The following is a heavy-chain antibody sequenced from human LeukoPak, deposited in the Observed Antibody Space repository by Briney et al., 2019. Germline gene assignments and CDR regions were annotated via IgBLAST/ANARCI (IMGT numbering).Heavy chain of an antibody. V-gene: IGHV3-30*02. CDR3: AKDPTAMVTDFDY. D-gene: IGHD5-18*01. CDR1: GFTFSSYG. Sequence: SGGSLRLSCAASGFTFSSYGMHWVRQAPGKGLEWVAFIRYDGSNKYYADSVKGRFTISRDNSKNTLYLQMNSLRAEDTAVYYCAKDPTAMVTDFDYWGQGTLVTVSS. CDR2: IRYDGSNK. J-gene: IGHJ4*02.